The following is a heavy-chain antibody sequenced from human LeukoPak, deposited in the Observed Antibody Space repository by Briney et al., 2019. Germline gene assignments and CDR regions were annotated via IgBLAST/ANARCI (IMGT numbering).Heavy chain of an antibody. CDR1: GFTFSNYW. J-gene: IGHJ5*02. Sequence: PGGSLRLSCAASGFTFSNYWMSWVRQAPGKGLAWVANIKEDGSAKYYVASVKGRFTTSRDNDKNSLYLQMNSLRGEDTAVYYCARGVLAFDPWGQGTLVTVSS. V-gene: IGHV3-7*04. CDR3: ARGVLAFDP. D-gene: IGHD6-13*01. CDR2: IKEDGSAK.